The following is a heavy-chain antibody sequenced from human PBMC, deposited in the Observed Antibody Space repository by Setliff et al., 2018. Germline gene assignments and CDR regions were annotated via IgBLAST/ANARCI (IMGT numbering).Heavy chain of an antibody. Sequence: SVKVSCKASGGTFSSYGISWVRQAPGQGLEWMGGTIPIFGSTNYAQKFQDRVTIITDESTSTAYMELRSLRTEDTAVYYCAKAKYSLSWYSATSLDYWGQGILVTVSS. J-gene: IGHJ4*02. CDR2: TIPIFGST. CDR3: AKAKYSLSWYSATSLDY. D-gene: IGHD6-13*01. V-gene: IGHV1-69*05. CDR1: GGTFSSYG.